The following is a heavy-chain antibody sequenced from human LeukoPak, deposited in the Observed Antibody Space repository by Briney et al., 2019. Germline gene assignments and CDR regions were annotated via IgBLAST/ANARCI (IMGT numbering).Heavy chain of an antibody. CDR1: GFTVSSNH. CDR2: IYTGGST. CDR3: AKDSVRVARGYFDY. Sequence: GGPLRLSCAASGFTVSSNHMSWVRQAPGKGLEWVSVIYTGGSTYHAGSVKGRFTISRDNSKNTLYLQMNSLRAEDTAVYYCAKDSVRVARGYFDYWGQGTLVTVSS. D-gene: IGHD3-10*02. V-gene: IGHV3-53*01. J-gene: IGHJ4*02.